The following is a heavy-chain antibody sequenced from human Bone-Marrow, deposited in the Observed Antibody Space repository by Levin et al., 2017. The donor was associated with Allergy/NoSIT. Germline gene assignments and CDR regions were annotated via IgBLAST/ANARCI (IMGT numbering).Heavy chain of an antibody. V-gene: IGHV1-2*02. J-gene: IGHJ3*01. CDR2: LPPPRAGT. CDR3: ARETEGGNAFDF. D-gene: IGHD2-15*01. CDR1: LYCCFVYY. Sequence: SFPSSLYCCFVYYFFLCLLSPVPFLSFLFCLPPPRAGTNYGQIFRGRVTMTRDTSIATAYMELSSLRSDDTAIYYCARETEGGNAFDFWGQGTMVAVSS.